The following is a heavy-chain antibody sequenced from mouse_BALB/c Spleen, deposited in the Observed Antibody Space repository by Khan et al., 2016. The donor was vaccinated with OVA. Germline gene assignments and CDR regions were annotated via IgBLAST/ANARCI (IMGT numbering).Heavy chain of an antibody. D-gene: IGHD1-1*01. J-gene: IGHJ2*01. Sequence: EVQLQESGPGLLKPSQSLSLTCTVTGYSITSDYAWNLIRQFPGNKLEWMAYIGYSGSTTYNPSLCSRISITRNSSKHQFFLQLNHVTTEETAKDYCESGRLLLRYPDYFDYWGQGTTLTVSS. V-gene: IGHV3-2*02. CDR3: ESGRLLLRYPDYFDY. CDR2: IGYSGST. CDR1: GYSITSDYA.